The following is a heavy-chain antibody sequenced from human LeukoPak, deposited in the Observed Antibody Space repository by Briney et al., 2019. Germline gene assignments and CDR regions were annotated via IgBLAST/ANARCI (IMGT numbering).Heavy chain of an antibody. CDR1: GYTLTELS. Sequence: ASVKVSCKVSGYTLTELSMHWVRQAPGKGLEWMGGFDPEDGETIYAQKFQGRVTMTEDTSTDTAYMELSSLRSEDTAVYYCATQGYSDWFDASGRGYFDLWGRGTLVTVSS. CDR3: ATQGYSDWFDASGRGYFDL. D-gene: IGHD3-9*01. J-gene: IGHJ2*01. V-gene: IGHV1-24*01. CDR2: FDPEDGET.